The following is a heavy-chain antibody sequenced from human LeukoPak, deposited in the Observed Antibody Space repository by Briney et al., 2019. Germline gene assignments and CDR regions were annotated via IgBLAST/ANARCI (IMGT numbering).Heavy chain of an antibody. Sequence: GGSLRLSCAASGFTFSSYAMSWVRQAPGKGLEWVSAISGSGGSTYYADSVKGRFTISRDNSKNSLHLQMNSLRAEDTALYYCAKSERDYYDSSGYYSLGYWGQGTLVTVSS. J-gene: IGHJ4*02. CDR3: AKSERDYYDSSGYYSLGY. D-gene: IGHD3-22*01. CDR2: ISGSGGST. V-gene: IGHV3-23*01. CDR1: GFTFSSYA.